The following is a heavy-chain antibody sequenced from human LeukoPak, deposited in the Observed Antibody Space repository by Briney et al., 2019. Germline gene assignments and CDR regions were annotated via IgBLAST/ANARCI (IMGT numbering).Heavy chain of an antibody. J-gene: IGHJ4*02. D-gene: IGHD6-13*01. CDR1: GGSISSNSYY. V-gene: IGHV4-39*01. Sequence: PSETLSLTCTVSGGSISSNSYYWGWIRQPPGKGMEWIGNIYHTGSSYYNPSLKSRVTVSIDTSKNQFSLKLTSVTAADTAVYYCARRRYGSSWCDYWGQGTQVTVSS. CDR2: IYHTGSS. CDR3: ARRRYGSSWCDY.